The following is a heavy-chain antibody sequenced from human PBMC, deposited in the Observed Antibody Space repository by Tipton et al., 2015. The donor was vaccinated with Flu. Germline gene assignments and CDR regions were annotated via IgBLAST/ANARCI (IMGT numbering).Heavy chain of an antibody. D-gene: IGHD3-9*01. CDR2: IYDSGST. V-gene: IGHV4-59*08. CDR1: GGSITTYY. J-gene: IGHJ3*02. Sequence: TLSLTCTVSGGSITTYYWSWIRQSPGKGLEWIGYIYDSGSTNYNPSLKSRVTISVDTSKNQFSLKLTSVTAVDTAVYYCARRDYDILTGSRAFDIWGQGTMVTVSP. CDR3: ARRDYDILTGSRAFDI.